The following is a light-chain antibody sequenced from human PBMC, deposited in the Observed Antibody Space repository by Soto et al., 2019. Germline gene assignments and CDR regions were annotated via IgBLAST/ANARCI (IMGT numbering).Light chain of an antibody. J-gene: IGLJ1*01. CDR3: CSYAGSPYV. CDR2: DVS. V-gene: IGLV2-11*01. CDR1: SSDVGGYNY. Sequence: QSALTQPRSVSGSPGQSVTISCTGTSSDVGGYNYVSWYQQHPGKVPKVMIYDVSKRPSGVPDRFSGSKSGNTATLTISGLQAEDEADYYCCSYAGSPYVFGTGTKVTVL.